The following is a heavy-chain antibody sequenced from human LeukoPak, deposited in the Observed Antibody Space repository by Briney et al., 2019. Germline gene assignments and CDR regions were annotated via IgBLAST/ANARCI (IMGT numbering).Heavy chain of an antibody. CDR2: IYYSGST. Sequence: SETLSLTCTVSGGSISSSSYYWGWIRQPPGKGLEWIGSIYYSGSTYYNPSLKSRVTISVDTSKNQFSLKLSSVTAADTAVYYCARDRNMVVAATRLGAFDIWGQGTMVTVSS. D-gene: IGHD2-15*01. V-gene: IGHV4-39*07. J-gene: IGHJ3*02. CDR1: GGSISSSSYY. CDR3: ARDRNMVVAATRLGAFDI.